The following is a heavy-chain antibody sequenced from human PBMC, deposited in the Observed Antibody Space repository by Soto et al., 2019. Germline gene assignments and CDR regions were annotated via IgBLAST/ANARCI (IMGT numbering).Heavy chain of an antibody. Sequence: QVQLVQSGAEVKKPGSSVKVSCKAPGGTFSSYAISWVRQAPGQGLEWMGGIIPIFATAKYAQKFQGRVTITADESTSTDYMELSSLRSEDTAVYYCARSQGGSSSLDIYYYYYYGMDVWGQGTTVTISS. J-gene: IGHJ6*02. CDR2: IIPIFATA. D-gene: IGHD2-15*01. CDR1: GGTFSSYA. V-gene: IGHV1-69*01. CDR3: ARSQGGSSSLDIYYYYYYGMDV.